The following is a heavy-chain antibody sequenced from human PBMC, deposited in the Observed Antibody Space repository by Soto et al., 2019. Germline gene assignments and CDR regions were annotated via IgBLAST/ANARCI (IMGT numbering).Heavy chain of an antibody. Sequence: QVQLQESGPGLVKPSQTLSLTCTVSGGSISSGGYYWSWIRQHPGKGLEWIGYIYYSGSTYYNPSLKSRVTISVDTSKNQFSLKLSSVTAADTAVYYCAREARGYCSGGSCYSGNLNNWFDPWGQGTLVTVSS. V-gene: IGHV4-31*03. CDR2: IYYSGST. D-gene: IGHD2-15*01. J-gene: IGHJ5*02. CDR1: GGSISSGGYY. CDR3: AREARGYCSGGSCYSGNLNNWFDP.